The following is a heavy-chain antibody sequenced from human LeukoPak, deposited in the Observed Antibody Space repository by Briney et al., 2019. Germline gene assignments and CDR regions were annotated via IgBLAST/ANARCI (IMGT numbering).Heavy chain of an antibody. CDR3: ARDAVRDSSGYPLDY. J-gene: IGHJ4*02. D-gene: IGHD3-22*01. V-gene: IGHV1-18*01. CDR2: ISAYSDNT. CDR1: GYTFTSYG. Sequence: ASVKVSCKASGYTFTSYGISWVRQAPGQGLEWMGWISAYSDNTKYAQKFQGRVTMTTDTSTRTVYMELRSLRSDDTAVYCCARDAVRDSSGYPLDYWGQGTLVTVSS.